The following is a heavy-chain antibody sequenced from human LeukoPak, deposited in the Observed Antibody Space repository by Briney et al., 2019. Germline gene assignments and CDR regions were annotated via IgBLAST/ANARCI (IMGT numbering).Heavy chain of an antibody. CDR2: IRTDGRST. D-gene: IGHD3-16*01. CDR3: ASTGFLGGERIIDY. J-gene: IGHJ4*02. CDR1: GFTFSNYW. V-gene: IGHV3-74*01. Sequence: GGSLRLSCAASGFTFSNYWMHWVRQAPGKGLVWVSRIRTDGRSTTYAESVEGRFTISRDSAKNTLYLQMDSLRVEDTAVYYCASTGFLGGERIIDYWGQGTLVTVSS.